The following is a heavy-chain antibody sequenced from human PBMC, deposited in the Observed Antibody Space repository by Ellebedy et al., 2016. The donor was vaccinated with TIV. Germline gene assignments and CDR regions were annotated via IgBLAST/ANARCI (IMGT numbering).Heavy chain of an antibody. V-gene: IGHV3-53*01. D-gene: IGHD4-17*01. CDR1: GFTVSSNY. Sequence: PGGSLRLSCTASGFTVSSNYMSWVRQAPGKGLGWVSFIYSGGNTYYADSVKGRFTISRDNSKNTLYLQMSSLRAEDTAIYYCARVPAHYGAWGQGTLVTVSS. J-gene: IGHJ5*02. CDR3: ARVPAHYGA. CDR2: IYSGGNT.